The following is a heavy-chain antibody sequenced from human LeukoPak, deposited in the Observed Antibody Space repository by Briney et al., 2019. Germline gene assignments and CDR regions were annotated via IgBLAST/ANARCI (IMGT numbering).Heavy chain of an antibody. CDR2: IYPGDSDT. V-gene: IGHV5-51*01. D-gene: IGHD2-21*02. CDR1: GYSFTNYW. CDR3: ARAVVTAIPSWFDP. J-gene: IGHJ5*02. Sequence: GESLTISCKGSGYSFTNYWIGWVRQMPGKGLEWMGIIYPGDSDTRYSPSFQGQVIISADKSISTAYLQWSSLKASDTAMYYCARAVVTAIPSWFDPWGQGTLVTVSS.